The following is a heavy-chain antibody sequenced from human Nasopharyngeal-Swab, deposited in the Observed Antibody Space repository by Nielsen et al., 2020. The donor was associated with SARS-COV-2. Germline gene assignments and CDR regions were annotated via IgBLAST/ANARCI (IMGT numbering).Heavy chain of an antibody. Sequence: SVKVSCKASGGTFSSYAISWVRQAPGQGLEWMGGIIPIFGTANYAQKFQGRVTITADESTSTAYMELSSLRSEETAVYYCARKQWLVWGGFDYWGQGTLVTVSS. D-gene: IGHD6-19*01. CDR2: IIPIFGTA. CDR1: GGTFSSYA. J-gene: IGHJ4*02. CDR3: ARKQWLVWGGFDY. V-gene: IGHV1-69*13.